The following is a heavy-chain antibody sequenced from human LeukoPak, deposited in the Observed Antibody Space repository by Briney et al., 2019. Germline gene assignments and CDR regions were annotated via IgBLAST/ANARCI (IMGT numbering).Heavy chain of an antibody. CDR2: MNPNSGNT. V-gene: IGHV1-8*01. J-gene: IGHJ3*02. CDR3: TRGRRESGSGLRGSAFDI. D-gene: IGHD3-10*01. Sequence: ASVKVSCKVSGYTFTSYDINWVRQATGQGLEWMGWMNPNSGNTGYAQKFQGRVTMTRNTSISTAYMDLNSLRSEDTAVYYCTRGRRESGSGLRGSAFDIWGQGTMVTVSS. CDR1: GYTFTSYD.